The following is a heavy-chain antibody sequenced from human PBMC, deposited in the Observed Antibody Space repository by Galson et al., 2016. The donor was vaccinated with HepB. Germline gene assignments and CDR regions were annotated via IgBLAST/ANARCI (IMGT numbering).Heavy chain of an antibody. CDR1: GGSMRSYY. CDR3: ARETDDSSGIHHDAFDI. V-gene: IGHV4-59*12. Sequence: ETLSLTCTVSGGSMRSYYWSWIRQPPGKGLEWIGYIYYSGSTNSNPSLKSRVTISVDTSKNQFSLKMSSVTAADTAVYYCARETDDSSGIHHDAFDIWGQGTMVTVSS. J-gene: IGHJ3*02. CDR2: IYYSGST. D-gene: IGHD3-22*01.